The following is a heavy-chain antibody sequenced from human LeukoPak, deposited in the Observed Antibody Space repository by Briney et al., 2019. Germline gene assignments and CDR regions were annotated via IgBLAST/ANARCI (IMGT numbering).Heavy chain of an antibody. CDR3: ARGRSYGFDFDS. J-gene: IGHJ4*02. V-gene: IGHV4-61*01. D-gene: IGHD5-18*01. CDR2: KYYSGST. CDR1: GVSINTCCYY. Sequence: PSETLSLTCDVSGVSINTCCYYWTWLRQPPGKGLEWIGYKYYSGSTRYNSSLRSRLTISLDTSKNQFSLRLTSVTAADTAVYYCARGRSYGFDFDSWGPGTLVIVSS.